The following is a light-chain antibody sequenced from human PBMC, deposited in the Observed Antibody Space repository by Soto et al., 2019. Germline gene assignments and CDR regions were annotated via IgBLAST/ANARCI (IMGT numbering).Light chain of an antibody. CDR1: QSIINH. V-gene: IGKV1-39*01. Sequence: DIQMTQSPSSLSASVGDRVTITCRASQSIINHLNWYQHKPGKAPKVLMYSASRLQSGVPSRFSGSGSGTDFTLTISSLQPEDFATYYCQQSYSTPITLGQGTRLEIK. CDR3: QQSYSTPIT. J-gene: IGKJ5*01. CDR2: SAS.